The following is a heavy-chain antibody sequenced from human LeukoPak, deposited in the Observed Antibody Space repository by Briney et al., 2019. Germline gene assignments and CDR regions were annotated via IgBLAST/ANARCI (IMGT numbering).Heavy chain of an antibody. CDR1: GITFGNNW. Sequence: GGSPRLSCAASGITFGNNWMHWVRQGPGKGLVWISRINCDGGGAIYAAAVEDRCTVFRDNAKNTPYLQMNSLRAEDTAVEYCARDVPHNWFDAWGQGTLVTVSS. CDR3: ARDVPHNWFDA. J-gene: IGHJ5*02. CDR2: INCDGGGA. V-gene: IGHV3-74*01.